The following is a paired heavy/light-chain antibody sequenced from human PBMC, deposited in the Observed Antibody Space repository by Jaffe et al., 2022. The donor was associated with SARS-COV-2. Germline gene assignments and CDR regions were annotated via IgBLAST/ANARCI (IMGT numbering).Heavy chain of an antibody. V-gene: IGHV1-2*04. J-gene: IGHJ4*02. Sequence: QVHLVQSGAEVKKPGASVKVSCKASGYIFTGYFMHWVRQAPGQGLEWMGWINPNSGAANYAQKFQGWVTLTRDTSISTAYMELNRLKYDDTAVYYCVRSVITTVPNFDSWGQGTLVTVSS. CDR1: GYIFTGYF. D-gene: IGHD4-17*01. CDR2: INPNSGAA. CDR3: VRSVITTVPNFDS.
Light chain of an antibody. CDR1: SSDVGGYNY. V-gene: IGLV2-14*03. CDR3: SSYTSSSTVL. CDR2: DVT. J-gene: IGLJ3*02. Sequence: QSALTQPASVSGSPGQSITISCTGTSSDVGGYNYVSWYQRHPDKAPKLMIYDVTNRPSGVSNRFSGSKSGNTASLTISGLQAEDEADYYCSSYTSSSTVLFGGGTKVTVL.